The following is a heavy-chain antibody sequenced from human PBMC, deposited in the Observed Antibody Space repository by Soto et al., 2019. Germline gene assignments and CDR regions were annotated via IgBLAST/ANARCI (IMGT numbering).Heavy chain of an antibody. D-gene: IGHD3-22*01. J-gene: IGHJ6*02. CDR1: GYIFTTYT. Sequence: GASVKVSCKASGYIFTTYTMNWVRQAPGQGLEWMGGIIPIFGTANYAQKFQGRVTITADESTSTAYMELSSLRSEDTAVYYCATGYDSSGSLARRYYYYYGMDVWGQGTTVTVSS. CDR2: IIPIFGTA. CDR3: ATGYDSSGSLARRYYYYYGMDV. V-gene: IGHV1-69*13.